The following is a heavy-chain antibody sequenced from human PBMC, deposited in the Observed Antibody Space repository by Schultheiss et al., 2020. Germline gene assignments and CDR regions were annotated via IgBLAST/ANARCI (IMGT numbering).Heavy chain of an antibody. J-gene: IGHJ5*02. CDR1: GYTFTSYG. CDR3: AREYPSATYGSWFDP. V-gene: IGHV1-18*01. D-gene: IGHD1-1*01. Sequence: VSVKVSCKASGYTFTSYGISWVRQAPGQGLEWMGWISAYNGNTNYAQKLQGRVTMTTDTSPSTAYMELRSLRSDDTAVYYCAREYPSATYGSWFDPWGQGTLVTVSS. CDR2: ISAYNGNT.